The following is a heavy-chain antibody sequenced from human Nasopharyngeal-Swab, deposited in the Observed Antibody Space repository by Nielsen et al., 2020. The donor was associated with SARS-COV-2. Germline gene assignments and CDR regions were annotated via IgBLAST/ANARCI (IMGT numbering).Heavy chain of an antibody. Sequence: GGSLRLSCVASGFTFSNYWMYWVRQAPGEGLVWHSRIKHDGSGTKYADSVKGRFTISRDNAKNTLYLHMNSLTAEDTAVYYCTRDFGMATFDSWGQGTLVTVSS. D-gene: IGHD3-16*01. CDR3: TRDFGMATFDS. CDR2: IKHDGSGT. V-gene: IGHV3-74*03. J-gene: IGHJ4*02. CDR1: GFTFSNYW.